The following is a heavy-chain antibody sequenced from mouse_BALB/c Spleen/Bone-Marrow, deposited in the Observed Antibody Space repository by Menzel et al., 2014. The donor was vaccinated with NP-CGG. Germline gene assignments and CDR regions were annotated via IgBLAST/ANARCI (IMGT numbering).Heavy chain of an antibody. CDR2: ISSGSNII. Sequence: EVQRVESGGGLVQPGGSRKLSCAASGFTFSSIAVHWIRQAPEKGLEWVAFISSGSNIIHYADTVKGRFTTSRDNPKNTLFLQMTSLRSEDTAMYYCGRGDYWGQGTTLTVSS. J-gene: IGHJ2*01. V-gene: IGHV5-17*02. CDR3: GRGDY. CDR1: GFTFSSIA.